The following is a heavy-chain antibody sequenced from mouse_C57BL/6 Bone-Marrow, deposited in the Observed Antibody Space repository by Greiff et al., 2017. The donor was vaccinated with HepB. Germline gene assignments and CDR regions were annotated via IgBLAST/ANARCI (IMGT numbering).Heavy chain of an antibody. CDR3: AREARYYYGSSYVGWFAY. J-gene: IGHJ3*01. CDR1: GYSFTSYY. D-gene: IGHD1-1*01. Sequence: QVQLQQSGPELVKPGASVKISCKASGYSFTSYYIHWVKQRPGQGLEWIGWIYPGSGNTKYNEKFKGKATLTADTSSSTAYMQLSSLTSEDSAVYYCAREARYYYGSSYVGWFAYWGQGTLVTVSA. V-gene: IGHV1-66*01. CDR2: IYPGSGNT.